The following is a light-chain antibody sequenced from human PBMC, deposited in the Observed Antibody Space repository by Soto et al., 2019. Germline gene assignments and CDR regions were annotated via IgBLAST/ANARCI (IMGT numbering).Light chain of an antibody. CDR2: GNS. CDR3: QSYDSSLSGYV. V-gene: IGLV1-40*01. J-gene: IGLJ1*01. Sequence: QPVLTQPPSVSGAPGQRGTISCTGSSSNIGAGYDVHWYQQLPGTAPKVLIYGNSNRPSGVPDRFSGSKSGTSASLAITGLQAEDEADYYCQSYDSSLSGYVFGTGTKVTVL. CDR1: SSNIGAGYD.